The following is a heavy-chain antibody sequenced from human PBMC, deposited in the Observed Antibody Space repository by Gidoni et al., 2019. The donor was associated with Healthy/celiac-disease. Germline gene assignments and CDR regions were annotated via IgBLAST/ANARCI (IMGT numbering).Heavy chain of an antibody. CDR3: ARQGIVVVPARSRSDYGMDV. Sequence: QLQLQESGPGLVKPSETLSLTCTVSGGSISSSSYYWGWIRQPPGKGRECIGSIYYSGSTYYNPSLKSRVTISVDTSKNQFSLKLSSVTAADTAVYYCARQGIVVVPARSRSDYGMDVWGQGTTVTVSS. V-gene: IGHV4-39*01. CDR1: GGSISSSSYY. CDR2: IYYSGST. J-gene: IGHJ6*02. D-gene: IGHD2-2*01.